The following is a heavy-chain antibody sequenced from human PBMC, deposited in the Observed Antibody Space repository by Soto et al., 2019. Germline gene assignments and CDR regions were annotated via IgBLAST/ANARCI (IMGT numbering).Heavy chain of an antibody. V-gene: IGHV4-34*01. CDR2: INHSGST. D-gene: IGHD6-19*01. J-gene: IGHJ4*02. CDR3: ARDGVDSSGWYFDY. CDR1: GGSFSGYN. Sequence: SETLSLTCAVSGGSFSGYNWSWIRQPPGKVLEWIGEINHSGSTNYNPSLKSRVNISVATSKIQFSFKLSSVTAADTAVYYCARDGVDSSGWYFDYWGQGTLVTVSS.